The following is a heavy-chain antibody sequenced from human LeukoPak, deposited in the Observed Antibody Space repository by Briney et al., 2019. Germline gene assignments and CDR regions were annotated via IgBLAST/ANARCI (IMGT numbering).Heavy chain of an antibody. CDR2: INSDGSST. D-gene: IGHD3-16*01. CDR1: GFIFSSYW. V-gene: IGHV3-74*01. CDR3: ARDSPSLDAFDI. Sequence: PGGSLRLSCAASGFIFSSYWMHWVRQAPGKGLVWVSRINSDGSSTSYADSVKGRFTISRDNAKNTLYLQMNSLRAEDTAVYYCARDSPSLDAFDIWGQGTMVTVSS. J-gene: IGHJ3*02.